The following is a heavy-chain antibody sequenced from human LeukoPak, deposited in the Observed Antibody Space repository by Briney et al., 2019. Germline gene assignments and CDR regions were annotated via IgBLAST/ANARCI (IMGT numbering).Heavy chain of an antibody. V-gene: IGHV3-74*01. D-gene: IGHD3-10*01. Sequence: QPGGSLRLSCAASGFTFSNYWMHWVRQAPGKGLVWVSHINSDGSRTNYAASVKGRFTISRDNAKNTLYLQMNSLRAEDTAVYYCARGHGDFDYWGQGTLVTVSS. CDR1: GFTFSNYW. J-gene: IGHJ4*02. CDR3: ARGHGDFDY. CDR2: INSDGSRT.